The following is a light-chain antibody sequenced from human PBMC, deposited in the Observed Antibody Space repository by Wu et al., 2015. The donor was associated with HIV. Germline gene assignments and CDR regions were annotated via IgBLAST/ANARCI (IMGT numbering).Light chain of an antibody. Sequence: EIVLTQSPATLSLSPGDRATLSCRASQTVSNSLAWYQQKPGQSPRLLIFNTSNRPTAIPARFSGRGSGTDFTLTISTLEPEDFAVYFCHQYGGSPPYSFGQGTKLEIK. J-gene: IGKJ2*03. CDR2: NTS. CDR1: QTVSNS. V-gene: IGKV3-11*01. CDR3: HQYGGSPPYS.